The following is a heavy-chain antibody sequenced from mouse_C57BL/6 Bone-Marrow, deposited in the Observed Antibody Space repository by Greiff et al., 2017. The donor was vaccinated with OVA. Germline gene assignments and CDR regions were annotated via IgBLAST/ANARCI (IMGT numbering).Heavy chain of an antibody. D-gene: IGHD1-1*01. CDR3: ARLIHYYGSTYAMDY. CDR1: GFTFSSYT. CDR2: ISGGGGNT. Sequence: EVMLVESGGGLVKPGGSLKLSCAASGFTFSSYTMSWVRQTPEQRLEWVATISGGGGNTYYPDSVKGRFTISRDNAKNTLYLQMSSLRSEDTALYYCARLIHYYGSTYAMDYWGQGTSVTVSS. V-gene: IGHV5-9*01. J-gene: IGHJ4*01.